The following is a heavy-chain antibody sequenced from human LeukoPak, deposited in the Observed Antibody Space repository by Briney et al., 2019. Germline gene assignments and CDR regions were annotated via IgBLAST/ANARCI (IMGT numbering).Heavy chain of an antibody. J-gene: IGHJ3*02. D-gene: IGHD3-10*01. CDR1: GFTFSSYA. CDR2: INHSGST. Sequence: PGGSLRLSCAASGFTFSSYAMSWVRQAPGKGLEWIGEINHSGSTNYNPSLKSRVTISVDTSKNQFSLKLSSVTAADTAVYYCARRRLYGSGMLIWGQGTMVTVSS. CDR3: ARRRLYGSGMLI. V-gene: IGHV4-34*01.